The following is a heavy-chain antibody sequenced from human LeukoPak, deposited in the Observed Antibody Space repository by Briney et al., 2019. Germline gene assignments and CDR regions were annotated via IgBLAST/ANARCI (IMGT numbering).Heavy chain of an antibody. CDR1: GFIFSSYG. J-gene: IGHJ4*02. D-gene: IGHD3-10*01. V-gene: IGHV3-30*18. CDR3: AKFLLLVRRAIDY. CDR2: ISYDGSKK. Sequence: GGSLRLSCAASGFIFSSYGMHWVRQAPGKGLEWVADISYDGSKKYYTDSVKGRFTISRDNSKNTLYLQMNSLRAEDTAVYYCAKFLLLVRRAIDYWGQGTLVTVSS.